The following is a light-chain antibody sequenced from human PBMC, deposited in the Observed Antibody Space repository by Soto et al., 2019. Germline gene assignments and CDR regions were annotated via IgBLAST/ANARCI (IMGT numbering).Light chain of an antibody. CDR3: QQYERFYT. CDR1: QDIGHY. V-gene: IGKV1-33*01. J-gene: IGKJ2*01. Sequence: DIQMTQSPSSLSASVGDRVTITCQASQDIGHYLNWYQQKAGEAPKLLIYDVSNLETGVPSRFSGGGSGTSFTFTISSLQPEDVATYFCQQYERFYTFGQGTKVDIK. CDR2: DVS.